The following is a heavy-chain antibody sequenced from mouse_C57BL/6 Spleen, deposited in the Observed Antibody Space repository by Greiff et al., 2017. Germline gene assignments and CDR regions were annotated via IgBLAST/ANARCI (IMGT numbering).Heavy chain of an antibody. D-gene: IGHD1-1*01. J-gene: IGHJ2*01. CDR3: TRDRDYYGSSYVDY. CDR2: ISSGGDYI. V-gene: IGHV5-9-1*02. CDR1: GFTFSSYA. Sequence: EVNVVESGEGLVKPGGSLKLSCAASGFTFSSYAMSWVRQTPEKRLEWVAYISSGGDYIYYADTVKGRFTISRDHARNTLYLQMSSLKSEDTAMYYCTRDRDYYGSSYVDYWGQGTTLTVSS.